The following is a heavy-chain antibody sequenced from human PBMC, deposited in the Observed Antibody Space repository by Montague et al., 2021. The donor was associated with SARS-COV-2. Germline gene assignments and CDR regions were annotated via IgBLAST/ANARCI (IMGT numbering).Heavy chain of an antibody. Sequence: SETLSLTCTVSGDSINTGNFYWGWIRQPPGKGLEWIGSVYESGRTYYNPSLKSRVTISVDTSQNRFSLKLRSVTAADTAVYYCGRFRGVSWGADGTGPSDYWGQGTLVTVSS. CDR1: GDSINTGNFY. D-gene: IGHD1-1*01. CDR3: GRFRGVSWGADGTGPSDY. V-gene: IGHV4-39*01. J-gene: IGHJ4*02. CDR2: VYESGRT.